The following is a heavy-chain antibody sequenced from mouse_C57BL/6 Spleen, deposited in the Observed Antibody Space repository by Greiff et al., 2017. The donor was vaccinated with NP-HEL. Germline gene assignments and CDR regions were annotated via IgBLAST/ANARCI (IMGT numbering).Heavy chain of an antibody. V-gene: IGHV1-15*01. D-gene: IGHD2-5*01. Sequence: QVQLQQSGAELVRPGASVTLSCKASGYTFTDYEMHWVKQTPVHGLEWIGAIDPETGGTAYNQKFKGKAILTVDKSSSTAYMELRSLTSEDSAVYYCTRSGSNVAWFAYWGKGTLVTVSA. J-gene: IGHJ3*01. CDR1: GYTFTDYE. CDR3: TRSGSNVAWFAY. CDR2: IDPETGGT.